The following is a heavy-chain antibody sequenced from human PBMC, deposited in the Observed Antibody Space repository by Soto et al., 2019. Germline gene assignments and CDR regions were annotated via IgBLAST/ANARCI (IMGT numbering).Heavy chain of an antibody. Sequence: GGSLRLSCVTSGFTFSRNTMNWVRQAPGKGLEWVASITSSGSYVYYADSVKGRFSASRDNAKNSLSLQMDSLRPDDTAIYFCVKDEGIEAMDVWGQGTTVTV. V-gene: IGHV3-21*01. CDR1: GFTFSRNT. D-gene: IGHD3-3*02. CDR3: VKDEGIEAMDV. J-gene: IGHJ6*02. CDR2: ITSSGSYV.